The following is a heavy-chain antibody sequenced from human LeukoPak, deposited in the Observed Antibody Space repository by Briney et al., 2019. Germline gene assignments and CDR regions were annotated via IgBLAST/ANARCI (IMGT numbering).Heavy chain of an antibody. V-gene: IGHV1-8*01. J-gene: IGHJ5*02. CDR2: MNPNSGNT. CDR1: GYTFTSYD. D-gene: IGHD3-10*01. Sequence: GASVKVSCKASGYTFTSYDINWVRQATGQGLEWMGWMNPNSGNTGYAQKFQGRVTMTRNTSISTAYMELSSLRSGDTAVYYCARVVWFGESGNNWFDPWGQGTLVTVSS. CDR3: ARVVWFGESGNNWFDP.